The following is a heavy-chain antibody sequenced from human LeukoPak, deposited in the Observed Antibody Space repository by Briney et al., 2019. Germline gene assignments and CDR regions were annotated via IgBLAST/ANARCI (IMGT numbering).Heavy chain of an antibody. CDR3: ARTGGNYVAKIDH. Sequence: SQTLSLTCTVSGGSISSGSYYWSWIRQPAGKGLEWIGRIYTSGSTNYNPSLKSRVTISVDTSKNQFSLKLSSVTAADTAVYYCARTGGNYVAKIDHWGQGTLVTVSS. J-gene: IGHJ4*02. D-gene: IGHD5-12*01. V-gene: IGHV4-61*02. CDR1: GGSISSGSYY. CDR2: IYTSGST.